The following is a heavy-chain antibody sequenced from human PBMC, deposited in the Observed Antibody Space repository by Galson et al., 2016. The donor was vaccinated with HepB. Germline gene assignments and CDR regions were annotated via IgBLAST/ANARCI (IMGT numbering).Heavy chain of an antibody. V-gene: IGHV3-21*06. Sequence: SLRLSCAASGFTFNTYSMNWVRQAPGKGLEWVSSISSSSSNIYLADSVKGRFGISRDKSQNSLYLRMNSLTVEDTAVYYSASGRPGTTYVDPWGQGTLVTVSS. CDR3: ASGRPGTTYVDP. CDR1: GFTFNTYS. CDR2: ISSSSSNI. J-gene: IGHJ5*02. D-gene: IGHD1-7*01.